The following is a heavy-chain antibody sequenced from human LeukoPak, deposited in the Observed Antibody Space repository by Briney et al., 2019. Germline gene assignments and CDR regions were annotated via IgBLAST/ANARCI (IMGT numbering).Heavy chain of an antibody. CDR2: ISFDGTNK. V-gene: IGHV3-30*18. CDR3: AKCGSGSNFDY. J-gene: IGHJ4*02. CDR1: GFSFSSYG. Sequence: PGKSLRLSCAASGFSFSSYGMHWVRQAPGKGLEWVAVISFDGTNKYYADSVKGRFTISRDNSENTLYLQMNSLRAEDTAVYYCAKCGSGSNFDYWGQGILVTVS. D-gene: IGHD3-10*01.